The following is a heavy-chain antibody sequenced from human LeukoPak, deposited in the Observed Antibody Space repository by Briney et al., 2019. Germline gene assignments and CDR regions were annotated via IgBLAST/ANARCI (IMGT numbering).Heavy chain of an antibody. CDR1: GGSISSYY. CDR2: IYYSGST. CDR3: ARGVRGYFDY. Sequence: SETLTLTCTVSGGSISSYYWSWIRHPPWKEMEWIGYIYYSGSTNYNPSLKSRVTISVDTSKNQFSLKLSSVTAADTAVYYCARGVRGYFDYWGQGTLVTVSS. D-gene: IGHD3-10*01. V-gene: IGHV4-59*01. J-gene: IGHJ4*02.